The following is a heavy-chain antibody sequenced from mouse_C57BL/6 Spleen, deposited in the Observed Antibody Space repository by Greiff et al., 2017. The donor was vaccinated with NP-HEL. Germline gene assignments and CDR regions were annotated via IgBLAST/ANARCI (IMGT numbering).Heavy chain of an antibody. D-gene: IGHD1-2*01. CDR3: TRGGYYGLYYFDY. Sequence: VQLQQSGAELVRPGASVTLSCKASGYTFTDYEMHWVKQTPVHGLEWIGAIDPETGGTAYNQKFKGKAILTADKSSSTAYMELRSLTSEDSAVYYCTRGGYYGLYYFDYWGQGTTLTVSS. J-gene: IGHJ2*01. V-gene: IGHV1-15*01. CDR1: GYTFTDYE. CDR2: IDPETGGT.